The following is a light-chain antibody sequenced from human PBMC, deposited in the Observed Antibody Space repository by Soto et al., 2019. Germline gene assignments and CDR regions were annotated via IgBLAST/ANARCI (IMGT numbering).Light chain of an antibody. V-gene: IGLV2-14*03. CDR2: NVY. J-gene: IGLJ1*01. Sequence: QSVLTQPASVSGSPGQSITIFCTGTSSDIGIYNFFSWYQQHPGKAPKLMIYNVYSRPSGVSSRFSGSKSGNTASLTISWLQAEDEDDYYCNSYTSASTYVFGTGTKLTVL. CDR1: SSDIGIYNF. CDR3: NSYTSASTYV.